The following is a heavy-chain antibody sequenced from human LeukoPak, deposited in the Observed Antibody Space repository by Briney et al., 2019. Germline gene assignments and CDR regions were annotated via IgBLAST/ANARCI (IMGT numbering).Heavy chain of an antibody. CDR3: AREVDTAMGIDAFDI. D-gene: IGHD5-18*01. CDR2: INSDGSST. Sequence: PGGSLRLSCAASGFTFSSYWMHWVRQAPGKGLVWVSRINSDGSSTSYADSVKGRFTISRDNAKNTLYLQMNSLRAEDTAVYYCAREVDTAMGIDAFDIWGHGTMVTVSS. CDR1: GFTFSSYW. V-gene: IGHV3-74*01. J-gene: IGHJ3*02.